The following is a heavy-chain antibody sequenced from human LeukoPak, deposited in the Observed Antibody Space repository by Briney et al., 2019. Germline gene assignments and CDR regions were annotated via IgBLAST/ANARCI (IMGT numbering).Heavy chain of an antibody. Sequence: GGSLRLSCAASGFIFKNYAMIWVRQAPGKGLEWVSIISGTGDTTYYGDSLRGRFIISRDNPRNTLYLQMNSLRADDTAVYYCAKADATIGGAFDIWGQGTMVTVSS. CDR2: ISGTGDTT. CDR1: GFIFKNYA. CDR3: AKADATIGGAFDI. D-gene: IGHD3-3*01. J-gene: IGHJ3*02. V-gene: IGHV3-23*01.